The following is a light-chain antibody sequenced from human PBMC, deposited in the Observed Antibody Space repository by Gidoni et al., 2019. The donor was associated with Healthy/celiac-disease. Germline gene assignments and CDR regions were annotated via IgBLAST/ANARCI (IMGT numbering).Light chain of an antibody. J-gene: IGLJ3*02. CDR3: SSYTSSSTWV. Sequence: QPALTQPASVSGSPGQSITISCTGTSSDVGGYHYVSWYHQHPGKAPKLMIYDVSKRPSGVSNRFSGSKSGNTASLTISGLQAEDEADYYCSSYTSSSTWVFGGGTKLTVL. CDR1: SSDVGGYHY. CDR2: DVS. V-gene: IGLV2-14*01.